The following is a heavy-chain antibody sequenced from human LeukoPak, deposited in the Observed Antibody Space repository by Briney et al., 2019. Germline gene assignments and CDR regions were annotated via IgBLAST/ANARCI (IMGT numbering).Heavy chain of an antibody. CDR3: ANGGLLPGLVFMVSFDY. Sequence: ARSLRLSCAASGFTFSSYGMHWVRQASGKGLEWVSTISGNGGATYFADSVKGRFTISRDNSKNTLYLQMNSLRAEDTAVYYCANGGLLPGLVFMVSFDYWGQGTLVTVSS. D-gene: IGHD2-8*01. CDR2: ISGNGGAT. V-gene: IGHV3-23*01. J-gene: IGHJ4*02. CDR1: GFTFSSYG.